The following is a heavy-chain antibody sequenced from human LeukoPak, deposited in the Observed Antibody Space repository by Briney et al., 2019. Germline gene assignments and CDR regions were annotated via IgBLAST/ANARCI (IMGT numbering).Heavy chain of an antibody. CDR1: GFTFSSYG. CDR2: IRYDGSNK. CDR3: AKPVLRIAVADDAFDI. D-gene: IGHD6-19*01. V-gene: IGHV3-30*02. J-gene: IGHJ3*02. Sequence: GGSLRLSRAASGFTFSSYGMRWVRQAPGKGLEWVAFIRYDGSNKYYADSVKGRFTISRDNSKNTLYLQMNSLRAEDTAVYYCAKPVLRIAVADDAFDIWGQGTMVTVSS.